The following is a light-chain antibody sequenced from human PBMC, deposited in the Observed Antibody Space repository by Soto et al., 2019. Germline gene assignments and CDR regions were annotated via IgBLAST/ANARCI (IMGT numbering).Light chain of an antibody. CDR1: QSVSSN. J-gene: IGKJ3*01. V-gene: IGKV3-15*01. CDR3: QQYNNWPFT. CDR2: GAS. Sequence: EIVMTQSPATLSVSPGERATLSCRASQSVSSNLAWYQQKPGQAPRLLIYGASTRATGIPARFSGSVSGTEFTLTISSLQSEDVAVYYCQQYNNWPFTFGPGTKVDIK.